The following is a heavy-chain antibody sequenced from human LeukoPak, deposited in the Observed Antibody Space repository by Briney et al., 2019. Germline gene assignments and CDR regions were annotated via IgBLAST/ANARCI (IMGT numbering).Heavy chain of an antibody. J-gene: IGHJ4*02. D-gene: IGHD3-3*01. V-gene: IGHV1-2*02. Sequence: ASVKVSCKASGYTFTGYYMHWVRQAPGQGLEWMGWINPNSGGTNYAQKFEGRVTMTRDTSISTAYMELSRLRSDDAAVYYCARESDDFWSGYYFYWGQGTLVTVSS. CDR1: GYTFTGYY. CDR3: ARESDDFWSGYYFY. CDR2: INPNSGGT.